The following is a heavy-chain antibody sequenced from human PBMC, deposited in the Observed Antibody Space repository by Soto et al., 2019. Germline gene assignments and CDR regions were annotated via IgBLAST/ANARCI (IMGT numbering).Heavy chain of an antibody. V-gene: IGHV4-34*01. CDR3: ARGVGYYYGSRRVSFYFDY. J-gene: IGHJ4*02. CDR2: INHSGST. D-gene: IGHD3-10*01. CDR1: GGSFSGYY. Sequence: QVQLQQWGAGLLKPSETLSLTCAVYGGSFSGYYWSWIRQPPGKGLEWIGEINHSGSTNYNPSLKSRVTISVDTSKNQFSLKLSSVTAADTAVYYCARGVGYYYGSRRVSFYFDYWGQGTLVTVSS.